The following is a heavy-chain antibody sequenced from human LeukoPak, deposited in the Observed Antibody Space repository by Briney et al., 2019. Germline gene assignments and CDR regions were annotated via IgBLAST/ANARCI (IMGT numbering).Heavy chain of an antibody. J-gene: IGHJ4*02. Sequence: SETLSLTCTVSGGSISSYYWSWIRQPPGKGLEWIGYIYYSGSTNYNPSLKSRVTISVDTSKNQFSLKLSSVTAADTAVYYCARDRRYYYDSSGLDYWGQGTLVTVSS. V-gene: IGHV4-59*01. CDR3: ARDRRYYYDSSGLDY. CDR1: GGSISSYY. D-gene: IGHD3-22*01. CDR2: IYYSGST.